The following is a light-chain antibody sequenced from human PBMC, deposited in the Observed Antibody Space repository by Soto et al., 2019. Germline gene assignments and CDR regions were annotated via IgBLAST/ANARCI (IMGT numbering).Light chain of an antibody. V-gene: IGKV3-11*01. CDR2: DAS. CDR1: QSISDY. CDR3: QQRSDLTSA. J-gene: IGKJ4*01. Sequence: DTVLTQSPDTLSLSPGDRATLSCQASQSISDYLAWYQQKPGQAPRLLIYDASNRATGIPARFSGSGSGTDFTITSSSHEPEDFAVYYCQQRSDLTSAFGGGTKVEIK.